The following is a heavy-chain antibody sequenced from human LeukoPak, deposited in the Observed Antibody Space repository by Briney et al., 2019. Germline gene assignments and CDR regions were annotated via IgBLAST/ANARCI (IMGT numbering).Heavy chain of an antibody. V-gene: IGHV4-39*07. CDR2: IYYSGIT. CDR3: ARVDLQNAFDI. J-gene: IGHJ3*02. Sequence: SETLSLTCTVSGGSISATGYCWGWIHQPPGKGLEWIGSIYYSGITHYNPSLKSRVTISVDTAKNQFSLKLSSVTAADTAVYYCARVDLQNAFDIWGQGTVVTVSS. D-gene: IGHD3/OR15-3a*01. CDR1: GGSISATGYC.